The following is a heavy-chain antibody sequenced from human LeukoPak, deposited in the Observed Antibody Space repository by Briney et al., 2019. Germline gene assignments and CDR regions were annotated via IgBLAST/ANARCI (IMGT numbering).Heavy chain of an antibody. Sequence: PSETLSLTCTVSGGSISGYYYNWIRQPPGQGLEWIGYIYYSGSTNYNPSLKSRVTISLDTSKNQFSLQLSSVTTADTAVYYCARSVVTLYWYFDLWGRGTLVTVSS. CDR2: IYYSGST. V-gene: IGHV4-59*01. J-gene: IGHJ2*01. D-gene: IGHD4-23*01. CDR1: GGSISGYY. CDR3: ARSVVTLYWYFDL.